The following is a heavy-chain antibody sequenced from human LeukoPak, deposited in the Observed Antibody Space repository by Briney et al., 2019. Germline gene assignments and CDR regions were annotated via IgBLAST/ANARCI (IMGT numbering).Heavy chain of an antibody. CDR2: IIPILGTA. CDR1: GGTFSSSA. J-gene: IGHJ4*02. CDR3: ATRPPYCSSTSCYQYDY. V-gene: IGHV1-69*05. Sequence: SVKVSCKASGGTFSSSAISWVRQAPGQGLEWMGGIIPILGTANYAQKFQGRVTITTDESTSTAYMELSSLRSDDTAVYYCATRPPYCSSTSCYQYDYWGQGTLVTVSS. D-gene: IGHD2-2*01.